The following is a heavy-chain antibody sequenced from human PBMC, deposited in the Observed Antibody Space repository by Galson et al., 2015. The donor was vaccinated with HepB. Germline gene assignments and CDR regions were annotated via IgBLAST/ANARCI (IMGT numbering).Heavy chain of an antibody. D-gene: IGHD3-22*01. J-gene: IGHJ4*02. CDR2: INGSGGST. CDR3: AKETSYYYDSSVFDY. CDR1: GFTFSSYA. Sequence: SLRLSCAASGFTFSSYAMSWVRQAPGKGLEWVSAINGSGGSTYYADSVKGRFTISRDNSKNTLYLRMNSLRAEDTAVYYCAKETSYYYDSSVFDYWGQGTLVTVSS. V-gene: IGHV3-23*01.